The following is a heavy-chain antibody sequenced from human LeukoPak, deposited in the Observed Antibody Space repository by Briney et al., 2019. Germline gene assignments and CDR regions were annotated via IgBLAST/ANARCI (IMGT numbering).Heavy chain of an antibody. CDR1: GFSFTNSA. D-gene: IGHD6-19*01. J-gene: IGHJ4*02. V-gene: IGHV3-30*04. CDR3: ARDYRSIAVAGVDY. Sequence: GGSLRLSCAASGFSFTNSAMHWFRQAPGKGLEWVAVISYDGSNKYYADSVKGRFTISRDNSKNTLYLQMNSLRAEDTAVYYCARDYRSIAVAGVDYWGQGTLVTVSS. CDR2: ISYDGSNK.